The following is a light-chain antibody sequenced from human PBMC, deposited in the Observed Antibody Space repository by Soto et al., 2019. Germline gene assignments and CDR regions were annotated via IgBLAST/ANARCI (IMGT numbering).Light chain of an antibody. CDR2: GAS. Sequence: ETVLTQSPGTLSLSPGERATLSCRATEFVSSSYIAWYQQKPGQAPRLLIHGASSRATGIPDRFSGSGSGTDFTLTISRLEPEDFAVYDCQQYAPSPPRYTFGQGTKLEIK. V-gene: IGKV3-20*01. CDR1: EFVSSSY. CDR3: QQYAPSPPRYT. J-gene: IGKJ2*01.